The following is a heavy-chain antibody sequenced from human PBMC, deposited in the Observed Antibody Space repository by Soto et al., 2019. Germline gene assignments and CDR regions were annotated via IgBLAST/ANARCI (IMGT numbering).Heavy chain of an antibody. V-gene: IGHV5-51*01. D-gene: IGHD3-3*01. Sequence: PGEALKISCKGSGYSLTSYWIGWVRQMPGKGLEWMGIIYPGDSDTRYSPSFQGQVTISADKSISTAYLQWSSLKASDTPMYYSARHVPEWLFPPGHPFAIAAQGTMVPVPS. CDR1: GYSLTSYW. J-gene: IGHJ3*02. CDR2: IYPGDSDT. CDR3: ARHVPEWLFPPGHPFAI.